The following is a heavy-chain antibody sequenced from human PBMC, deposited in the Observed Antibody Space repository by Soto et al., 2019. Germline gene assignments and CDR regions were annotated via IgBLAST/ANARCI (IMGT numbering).Heavy chain of an antibody. J-gene: IGHJ6*02. CDR1: GFTFSDYY. CDR2: ISSSGSTI. CDR3: ARDPRYSSGWYLTYGMDV. D-gene: IGHD6-19*01. Sequence: GGSLRLSCAASGFTFSDYYMSWIRQAPGKXLEWVSYISSSGSTIYYADSVEGRFTISRDNAKNSLYLQMNSLRAEDTAVYYCARDPRYSSGWYLTYGMDVWGQGTTVTVSS. V-gene: IGHV3-11*01.